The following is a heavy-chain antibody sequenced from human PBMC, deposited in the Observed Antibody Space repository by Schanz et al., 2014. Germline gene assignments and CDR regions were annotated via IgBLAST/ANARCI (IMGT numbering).Heavy chain of an antibody. Sequence: QVQLVESGGGVVQPGRSLRLSCAASGFNLSPFDMHWVRQAPGKGLEWVAYDGSHKSYADSVKGRFTITRDIAKNSLSLQMNSLRAEDTAVYYCARGYSNIWSPMAYWGQGTLVAVSS. CDR1: GFNLSPFD. J-gene: IGHJ4*02. V-gene: IGHV3-30*04. CDR3: ARGYSNIWSPMAY. CDR2: YDGSHK. D-gene: IGHD6-13*01.